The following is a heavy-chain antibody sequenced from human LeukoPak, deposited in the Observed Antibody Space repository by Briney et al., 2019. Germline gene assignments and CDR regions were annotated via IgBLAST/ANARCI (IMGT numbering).Heavy chain of an antibody. J-gene: IGHJ6*04. CDR3: AELGITMIGGV. CDR2: ISSSGSTI. Sequence: GGSLRLFCAASGFTFSSYEMNWVRQAEGKGLEWVSYISSSGSTIYYADSVKGRFTISRDNAKNSLYLQMNSLRAEDTAVYYCAELGITMIGGVWGKGTTVTISS. D-gene: IGHD3-10*02. V-gene: IGHV3-48*03. CDR1: GFTFSSYE.